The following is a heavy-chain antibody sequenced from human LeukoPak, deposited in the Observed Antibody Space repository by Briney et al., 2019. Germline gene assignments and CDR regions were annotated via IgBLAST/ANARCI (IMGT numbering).Heavy chain of an antibody. V-gene: IGHV5-51*01. CDR1: GYSFNNYW. D-gene: IGHD4-17*01. CDR3: ARPNDYGYYFDY. J-gene: IGHJ4*02. Sequence: GDSLKISCKGSGYSFNNYWIGWVRQMPGKGLEWMGIIYPGDSDTRYSPSFRGQVTISVDKSISTAYLQWSSLKASDTAIYYCARPNDYGYYFDYWGQGTLVTVST. CDR2: IYPGDSDT.